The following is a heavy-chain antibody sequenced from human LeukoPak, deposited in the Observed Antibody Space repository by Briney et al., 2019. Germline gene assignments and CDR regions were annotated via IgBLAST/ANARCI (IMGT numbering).Heavy chain of an antibody. V-gene: IGHV4-39*07. J-gene: IGHJ4*02. CDR2: LYHTGRT. D-gene: IGHD2/OR15-2a*01. CDR3: ARARRISRSYFDY. CDR1: GGSITSSSHY. Sequence: SETLSLTCSISGGSITSSSHYWSWLRQSPGKGLEWIVSLYHTGRTYHNPSLKSRVTISVDTSKNQFSLKLSSVTAADTAVYYCARARRISRSYFDYWGQGTLVTVSS.